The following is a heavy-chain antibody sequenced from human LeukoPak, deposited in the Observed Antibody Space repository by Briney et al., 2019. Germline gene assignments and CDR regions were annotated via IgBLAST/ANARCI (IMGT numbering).Heavy chain of an antibody. CDR2: ISGSCGSK. CDR3: AKKRSFNTFGGVDDAFDI. J-gene: IGHJ3*02. Sequence: PGGSLRLSCAASGFDFSVYTMNWVRQAPGKGLEWVSAISGSCGSKDYADSVKGRFTISRDNSKNTLYLQVNSLRAEDTAVYYCAKKRSFNTFGGVDDAFDIWGQGTMVAVSS. CDR1: GFDFSVYT. D-gene: IGHD3-16*01. V-gene: IGHV3-23*01.